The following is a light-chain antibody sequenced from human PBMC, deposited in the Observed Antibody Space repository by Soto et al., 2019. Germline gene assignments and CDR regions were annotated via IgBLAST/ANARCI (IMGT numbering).Light chain of an antibody. Sequence: DIQMPQSPSTLSASVGDRVTFTCRASQNINTWLAWYQQKPGKAPKLLIYKASTLQTGVPSRFSGSGSGAEFTLTINGLQPDDFATYYCQQCNNSPWTFGRGTTVEIK. CDR2: KAS. V-gene: IGKV1-5*03. J-gene: IGKJ1*01. CDR1: QNINTW. CDR3: QQCNNSPWT.